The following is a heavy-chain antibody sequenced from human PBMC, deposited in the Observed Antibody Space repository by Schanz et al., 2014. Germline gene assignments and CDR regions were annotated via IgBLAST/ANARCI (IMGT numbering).Heavy chain of an antibody. V-gene: IGHV3-30*18. Sequence: QVQLVESGGGVVQPGRSLRLSCAASGFTFSSYGMHWVRQAPGKGLEWVAVISYDGSNKYYADSVKGRFTISRDISKNPLYLQMTSVRAEDSAVYYCAKEEQQLGGVGGYHFDYWGQGTLVTVSS. D-gene: IGHD6-13*01. CDR2: ISYDGSNK. J-gene: IGHJ4*02. CDR1: GFTFSSYG. CDR3: AKEEQQLGGVGGYHFDY.